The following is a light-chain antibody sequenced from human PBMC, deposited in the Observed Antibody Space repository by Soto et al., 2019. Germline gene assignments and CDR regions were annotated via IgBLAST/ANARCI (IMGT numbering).Light chain of an antibody. Sequence: EVVLTQSPVTLSLSPGERATLSCRASQSFRGLLAWYQQKPGQAPRLLIYDAYNRATGIPPSFSRSGSGTDLALTISSLEPEDSAVSYCQQRHLWPITFGQGTRLEI. CDR3: QQRHLWPIT. V-gene: IGKV3-11*01. J-gene: IGKJ5*01. CDR2: DAY. CDR1: QSFRGL.